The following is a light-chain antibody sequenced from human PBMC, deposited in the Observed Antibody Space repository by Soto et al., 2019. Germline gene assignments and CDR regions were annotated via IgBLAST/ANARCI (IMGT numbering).Light chain of an antibody. CDR1: QSVRSRS. Sequence: EIVLTQSPDTLSLSPGERATLSWGASQSVRSRSLAWYQHNPGQAPRLLMYGASSRATGIPDRFSGSGSGTDFNLTISRLETEDFVVYYCQQYGSSFPTFGQGTKVDIK. CDR3: QQYGSSFPT. CDR2: GAS. J-gene: IGKJ1*01. V-gene: IGKV3-20*01.